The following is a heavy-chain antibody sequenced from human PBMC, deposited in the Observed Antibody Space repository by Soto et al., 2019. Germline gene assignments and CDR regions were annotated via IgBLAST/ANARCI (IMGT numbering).Heavy chain of an antibody. CDR1: GGTFSSYA. Sequence: QVQLVQSGAEVKKPGSSVKVSCKASGGTFSSYAISWVRQAPGQGLEWMGVITPIFGTTNYAQKFQGRVTINADEFTSTAYMELSSLRSEDTAVYYCARYGDYVFDYWGQGTLVTVSS. D-gene: IGHD4-17*01. J-gene: IGHJ4*02. CDR3: ARYGDYVFDY. V-gene: IGHV1-69*12. CDR2: ITPIFGTT.